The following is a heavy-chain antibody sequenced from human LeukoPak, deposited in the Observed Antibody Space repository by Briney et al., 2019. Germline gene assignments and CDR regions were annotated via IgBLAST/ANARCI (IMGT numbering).Heavy chain of an antibody. CDR3: AKIRPPAYDI. D-gene: IGHD3-3*02. Sequence: GGSLRLSCAASGFTFSTYSMNWVRQAPGQGLEWFSYISSSSNTIYYADSVKGRFTISRDNAKNSLYLQMNSLRAEDTAVYYCAKIRPPAYDIWGQGTMVTVSS. CDR1: GFTFSTYS. CDR2: ISSSSNTI. J-gene: IGHJ3*02. V-gene: IGHV3-48*01.